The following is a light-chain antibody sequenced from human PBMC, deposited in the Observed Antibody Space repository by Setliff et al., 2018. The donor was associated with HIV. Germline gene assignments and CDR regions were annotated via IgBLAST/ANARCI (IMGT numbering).Light chain of an antibody. CDR1: SSDIGAYDY. CDR2: EVS. V-gene: IGLV2-14*01. Sequence: QSVLTQPASVSGSPGQSITISCTGTSSDIGAYDYVSWYRQHPGTVPKLLIYEVSNRPSGVSNRFSGSKSGNTASLTISGLQAEDEADYYCSSYTTTNTLVFGGGTKVTVL. CDR3: SSYTTTNTLV. J-gene: IGLJ3*02.